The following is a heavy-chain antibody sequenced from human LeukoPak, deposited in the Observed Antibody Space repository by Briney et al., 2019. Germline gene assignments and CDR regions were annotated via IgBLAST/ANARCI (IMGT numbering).Heavy chain of an antibody. V-gene: IGHV1-69*01. J-gene: IGHJ4*02. CDR1: GGTFSSYA. D-gene: IGHD6-19*01. Sequence: SVKVSCKASGGTFSSYAISWVRQAPGQGLEWMGGIIPIFGTASYAQKFQGRVTITADESTSTAYMELSSLRSEDTAVYYSATSQNETRYSSGWSYYFDYWGQGTLVTVSS. CDR2: IIPIFGTA. CDR3: ATSQNETRYSSGWSYYFDY.